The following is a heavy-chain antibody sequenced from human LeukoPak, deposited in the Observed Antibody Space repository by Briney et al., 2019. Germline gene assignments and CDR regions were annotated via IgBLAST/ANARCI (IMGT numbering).Heavy chain of an antibody. CDR2: IYYSGST. J-gene: IGHJ4*02. CDR3: ASNGDYFPLDY. V-gene: IGHV4-39*07. Sequence: PSETLSLTCTVSGGSISSSSYYWGWIRQPPGKGLEWIGSIYYSGSTYYNPSLKSRVTISVDTSKNQFSLKLSSVTAADTAVYYCASNGDYFPLDYWGQGTLVTVSS. CDR1: GGSISSSSYY. D-gene: IGHD4-17*01.